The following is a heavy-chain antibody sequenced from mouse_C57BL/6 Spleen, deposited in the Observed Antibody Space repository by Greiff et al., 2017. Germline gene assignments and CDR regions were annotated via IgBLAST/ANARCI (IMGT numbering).Heavy chain of an antibody. Sequence: QVQLQQSGAELVKPGASVKISCKASGYAFSSYWMNWVKQRPGKGLEWIGQIYPGDGDTNYNGKFKGKATLTADKSSSTAYMQLSSLTSEDSAVYFCAREGEFDYYGDYWGQGTTLTVSS. D-gene: IGHD1-1*01. CDR1: GYAFSSYW. CDR2: IYPGDGDT. V-gene: IGHV1-80*01. CDR3: AREGEFDYYGDY. J-gene: IGHJ2*01.